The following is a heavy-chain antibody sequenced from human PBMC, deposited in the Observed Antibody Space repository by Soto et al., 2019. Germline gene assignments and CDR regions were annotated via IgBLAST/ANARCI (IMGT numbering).Heavy chain of an antibody. D-gene: IGHD3-10*01. V-gene: IGHV4-30-2*03. CDR1: GGSISSGGYS. J-gene: IGHJ4*02. Sequence: SETLSLTCAVSGGSISSGGYSWSWIRQPPGKGLEWIGYIYHSGSTYYNPSLKSRVTISVDTSKNQFSLKLSSVTAADTAVYFFVIRQGLAIDAYYWGQGILV. CDR2: IYHSGST. CDR3: VIRQGLAIDAYY.